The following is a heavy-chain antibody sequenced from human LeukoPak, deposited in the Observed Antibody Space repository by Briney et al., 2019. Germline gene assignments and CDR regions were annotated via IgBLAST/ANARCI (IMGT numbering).Heavy chain of an antibody. J-gene: IGHJ6*03. Sequence: GGSLRLSCAASGFTFNGYGMHWVRQAPGKGLEWMAFIRYDGTIKYYADSVKGRFTISRDNSKNTLYLQMNSLRTEDTAVYYCAKQNFYYMDVWDKGTTVTISS. V-gene: IGHV3-30*02. CDR1: GFTFNGYG. CDR3: AKQNFYYMDV. CDR2: IRYDGTIK.